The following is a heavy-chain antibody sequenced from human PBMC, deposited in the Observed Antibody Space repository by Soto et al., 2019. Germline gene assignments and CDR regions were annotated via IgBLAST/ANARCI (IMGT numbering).Heavy chain of an antibody. CDR1: GGTFSSYA. J-gene: IGHJ5*02. V-gene: IGHV1-69*13. D-gene: IGHD3-3*01. Sequence: ASVKVSCKASGGTFSSYAISWVRQAPGQGLEWMGGIIPIFGTANYAQKFQGRVTITADESTSTAYMELSSLRSEDTAVYYCARAPPPPEXYVLRFLEWPTPGWFDPWGQGTLVTVSS. CDR3: ARAPPPPEXYVLRFLEWPTPGWFDP. CDR2: IIPIFGTA.